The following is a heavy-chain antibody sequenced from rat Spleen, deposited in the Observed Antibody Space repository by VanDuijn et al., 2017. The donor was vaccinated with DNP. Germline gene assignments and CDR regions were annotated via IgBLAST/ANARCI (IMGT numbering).Heavy chain of an antibody. CDR2: ITYDSSRT. D-gene: IGHD4-3*01. CDR3: ARWYNSGYYFDY. CDR1: GFSLSNYD. V-gene: IGHV5-7*01. Sequence: EVQLVGSGGGLVQPGRSMMLSCAASGFSLSNYDMAWVRQAPKKSLEWVATITYDSSRTFYRDSVKGRFTISRDNAKRTLYLQMNSLRSEDMATYYCARWYNSGYYFDYWGQGVMVTVSS. J-gene: IGHJ2*01.